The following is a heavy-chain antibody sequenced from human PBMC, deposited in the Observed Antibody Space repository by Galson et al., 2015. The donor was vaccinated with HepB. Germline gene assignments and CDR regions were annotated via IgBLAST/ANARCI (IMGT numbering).Heavy chain of an antibody. CDR3: ARFWAGQSDDYYPYFDY. Sequence: ETLSLTCAVSGDSIISYNWWSWVRQPPGEGLEWIGEIHHSGSTNYNPSLKSRVTMSVDKSKNQFSLRVTSVTAADTAVYYCARFWAGQSDDYYPYFDYWGQGTLVTVSS. V-gene: IGHV4-4*02. J-gene: IGHJ4*02. CDR1: GDSIISYNW. CDR2: IHHSGST. D-gene: IGHD3-16*01.